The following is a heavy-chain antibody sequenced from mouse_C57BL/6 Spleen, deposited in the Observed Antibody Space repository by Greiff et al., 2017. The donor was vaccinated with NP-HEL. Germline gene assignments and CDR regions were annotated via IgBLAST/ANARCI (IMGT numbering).Heavy chain of an antibody. CDR2: ISGGGGNT. J-gene: IGHJ4*01. D-gene: IGHD2-4*01. Sequence: EVKLEESGGGLVKPGGSLKLSCAASGFTFSSYTMSWVRQTPEKRLEWVATISGGGGNTYYPDSVKGRFTISRDNAKNTLYLQMSSLRSEDTALYYCARRGLYYDYDDYYAMDYWGQGTSVTVSS. CDR3: ARRGLYYDYDDYYAMDY. V-gene: IGHV5-9*01. CDR1: GFTFSSYT.